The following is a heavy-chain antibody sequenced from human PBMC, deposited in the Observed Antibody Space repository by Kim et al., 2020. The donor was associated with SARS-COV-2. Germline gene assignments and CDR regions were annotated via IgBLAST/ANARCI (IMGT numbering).Heavy chain of an antibody. CDR1: GYTFTSYG. CDR3: ARDGGSFYYGSGFSLGGMDV. V-gene: IGHV1-18*01. D-gene: IGHD3-10*01. Sequence: ASVKVSCKASGYTFTSYGISWVRQAPGQGLEWMGWISAYNGNTNYAQKLQGRVTMTTDTSTSTAYIELRSLRSDDTAVYYCARDGGSFYYGSGFSLGGMDVWGQGTTVTVSS. CDR2: ISAYNGNT. J-gene: IGHJ6*02.